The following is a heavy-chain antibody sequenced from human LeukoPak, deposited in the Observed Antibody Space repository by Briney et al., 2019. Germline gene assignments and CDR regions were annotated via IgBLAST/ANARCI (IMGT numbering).Heavy chain of an antibody. CDR2: IYPGDSTT. Sequence: GESLKTSCKGSGSSFTSYCIGWVRQMPGKGLGGRGIIYPGDSTTSYSPSFQGKVTISADKSIRTAYLQWSSLKASDTAMYYCARRQLGYCSGGSCRNIDAFDIWGQGTMVTVSS. D-gene: IGHD2-15*01. CDR3: ARRQLGYCSGGSCRNIDAFDI. V-gene: IGHV5-51*01. CDR1: GSSFTSYC. J-gene: IGHJ3*02.